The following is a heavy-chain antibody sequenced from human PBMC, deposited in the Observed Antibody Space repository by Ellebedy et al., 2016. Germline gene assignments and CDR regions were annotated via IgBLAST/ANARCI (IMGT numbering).Heavy chain of an antibody. V-gene: IGHV3-30*19. D-gene: IGHD2-15*01. CDR1: GFTLSNYG. CDR2: ISYDGSQT. CDR3: AREGYSSGSIGDLDY. Sequence: GESLKISCVASGFTLSNYGIQWVRQAPGKGLDWVAVISYDGSQTYYADSVKGRFTISRDNSKNTLYLQMNSLRAEDTAVYYCAREGYSSGSIGDLDYWGQGTLVTVSS. J-gene: IGHJ4*02.